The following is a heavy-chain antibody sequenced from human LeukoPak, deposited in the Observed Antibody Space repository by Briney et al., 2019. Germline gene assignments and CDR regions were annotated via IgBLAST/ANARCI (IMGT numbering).Heavy chain of an antibody. Sequence: GGSLRLSCAASGLTFSSDAMSWVRQAAGKGREWVSAISGSGGSTYYADSVKRRFTISRDNSKNTLYLHTNSLRAEHTAVYYCAKPYSYGHPYYFDYWGQGSLVTVSP. CDR2: ISGSGGST. V-gene: IGHV3-23*01. CDR1: GLTFSSDA. J-gene: IGHJ4*02. D-gene: IGHD5-18*01. CDR3: AKPYSYGHPYYFDY.